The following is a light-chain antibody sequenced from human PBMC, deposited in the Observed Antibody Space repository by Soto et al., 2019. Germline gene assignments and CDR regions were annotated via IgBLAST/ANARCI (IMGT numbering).Light chain of an antibody. Sequence: QSVLTQPASVSGSPGQSITMSCTGTSNDVGNYKYVSWYQQHPGKAPKLVIYEVSNRPSGISTRFSGSKSGNTASLTISGLQPEDEADYYCSSFTTGSTLADVFGAGTKVTVL. J-gene: IGLJ1*01. CDR1: SNDVGNYKY. CDR2: EVS. CDR3: SSFTTGSTLADV. V-gene: IGLV2-14*01.